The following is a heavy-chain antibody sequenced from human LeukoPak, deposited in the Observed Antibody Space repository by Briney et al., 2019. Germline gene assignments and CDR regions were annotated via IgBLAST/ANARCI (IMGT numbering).Heavy chain of an antibody. CDR3: ARHLRGVRGAFDY. CDR1: GFTFSRHT. D-gene: IGHD3-10*01. J-gene: IGHJ4*02. V-gene: IGHV3-48*04. Sequence: PGGSLRLSCVAAGFTFSRHTMNWVRQAPGKGLEWVSYISSGSIINYADSVKGRFTISRDNAKNSLYLQMNSLRAEDTAVYYCARHLRGVRGAFDYWGQGTLVTVSS. CDR2: ISSGSII.